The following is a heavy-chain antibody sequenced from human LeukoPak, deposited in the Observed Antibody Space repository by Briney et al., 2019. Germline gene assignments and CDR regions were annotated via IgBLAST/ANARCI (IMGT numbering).Heavy chain of an antibody. J-gene: IGHJ6*02. CDR1: GYTFTGYY. Sequence: ASVKVSCTASGYTFTGYYMHWVRQAPGQGLEWMGRINPNSGGTNYAQKFQGRVTMTRDTSISTAYMELSRLRSDDTAVYYCARDSSSWYGSVYYYGMDVWGQGTRSPSP. CDR2: INPNSGGT. V-gene: IGHV1-2*06. CDR3: ARDSSSWYGSVYYYGMDV. D-gene: IGHD6-13*01.